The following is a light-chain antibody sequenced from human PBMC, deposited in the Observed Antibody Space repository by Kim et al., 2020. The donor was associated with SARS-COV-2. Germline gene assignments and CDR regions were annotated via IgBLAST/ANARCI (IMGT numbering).Light chain of an antibody. V-gene: IGLV2-23*02. CDR1: SSDFGADNL. CDR3: SSYVGENVFDV. Sequence: QSALTQPASVSGSPGLSITISCTGTSSDFGADNLVSWYQQHPGKAPKVIIYEVSVRASGVPSRFSGSRSGNTASLTISGLQAEDEADYYCSSYVGENVFDVFGGGTQLTVL. CDR2: EVS. J-gene: IGLJ3*02.